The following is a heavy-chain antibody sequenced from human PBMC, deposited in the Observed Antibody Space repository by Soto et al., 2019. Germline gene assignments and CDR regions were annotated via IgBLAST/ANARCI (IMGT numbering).Heavy chain of an antibody. CDR1: GFTFSDYW. V-gene: IGHV3-74*01. J-gene: IGHJ4*02. Sequence: EVQLVESGGGLLQPGGSLRLSCAASGFTFSDYWMYWVRQDPGKGLAWASRINTDGSVTNYADSVKGRFTISRDNAKNTLYLQMNRLRTEDTAVYFCARASMGTLDYWGQGALVTVSP. D-gene: IGHD7-27*01. CDR2: INTDGSVT. CDR3: ARASMGTLDY.